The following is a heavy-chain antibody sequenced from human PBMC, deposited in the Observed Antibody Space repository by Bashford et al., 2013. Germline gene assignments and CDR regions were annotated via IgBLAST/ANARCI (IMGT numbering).Heavy chain of an antibody. CDR1: GFTFSSYS. CDR3: ARVRYCGGDCLLYYGMDV. D-gene: IGHD2-21*02. V-gene: IGHV3-21*01. J-gene: IGHJ6*02. Sequence: GGSVRLSCAASGFTFSSYSMNWVRQAPGKGLEWVSSISSSSSYIYYADSVKGRFTIFRDNAKNSLYLQMNSLRAEDTAVYYCARVRYCGGDCLLYYGMDVWGQGPRSPSP. CDR2: ISSSSSYI.